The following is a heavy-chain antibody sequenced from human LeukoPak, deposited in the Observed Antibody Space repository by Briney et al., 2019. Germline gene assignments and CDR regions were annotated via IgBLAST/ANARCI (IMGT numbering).Heavy chain of an antibody. V-gene: IGHV4-39*07. CDR1: GVSISSGSNY. D-gene: IGHD1-26*01. CDR3: ASSKWELLEYYYYYYMDV. J-gene: IGHJ6*03. Sequence: SETLSLTCSVSGVSISSGSNYWGWIRQPPGKTLEWIGSIYSSGSTYYNPSLKSRVTISVDTSKNQFSLKLSSVTAADTAVYYCASSKWELLEYYYYYYMDVWGKGTTVTVSS. CDR2: IYSSGST.